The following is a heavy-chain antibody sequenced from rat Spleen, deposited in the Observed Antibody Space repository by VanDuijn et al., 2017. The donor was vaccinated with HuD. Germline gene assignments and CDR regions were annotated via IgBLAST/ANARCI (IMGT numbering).Heavy chain of an antibody. J-gene: IGHJ3*01. CDR2: IWTGGST. V-gene: IGHV2-43*01. CDR3: TGIPDWFAY. Sequence: QVQLKESGPGLVQPSQTLSLTCTVSGFSLTSYHVSWVRQSPGKGLEWMGVIWTGGSTTYNSALKSRLSISRDTSKSQVFLKMNSLQTEDTAMYFCTGIPDWFAYWGQGTLVTVSS. D-gene: IGHD1-11*01. CDR1: GFSLTSYH.